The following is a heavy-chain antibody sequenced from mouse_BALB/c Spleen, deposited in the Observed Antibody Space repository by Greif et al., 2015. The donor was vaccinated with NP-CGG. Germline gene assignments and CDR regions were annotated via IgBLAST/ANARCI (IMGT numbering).Heavy chain of an antibody. Sequence: EVMLVESGGGLVKPGGSLKLSCAASGFTFSDYYMYWVRQTPEKRLEWVATISDGGSYTYYPDSVKGRFTISRDNAKNNLYLQMSSLKSEDTAVYYCARDYYGSSYAMDYWGQGTSVTVSS. CDR3: ARDYYGSSYAMDY. CDR1: GFTFSDYY. J-gene: IGHJ4*01. D-gene: IGHD1-1*01. V-gene: IGHV5-4*02. CDR2: ISDGGSYT.